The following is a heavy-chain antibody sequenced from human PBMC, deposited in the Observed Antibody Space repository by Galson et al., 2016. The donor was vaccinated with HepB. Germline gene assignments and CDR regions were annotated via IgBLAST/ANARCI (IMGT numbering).Heavy chain of an antibody. CDR3: ARPHSSAYRNAFDI. J-gene: IGHJ3*02. D-gene: IGHD3-22*01. CDR2: IWYDGSNQ. CDR1: GFRLRIYG. V-gene: IGHV3-33*08. Sequence: SLRLSCAASGFRLRIYGMHWVRQAPGKGLEWVAVIWYDGSNQYYADSVKGRFTISRDNSKNTLYLQMNSLRADDTAVYYCARPHSSAYRNAFDIWGRGTMVTVSS.